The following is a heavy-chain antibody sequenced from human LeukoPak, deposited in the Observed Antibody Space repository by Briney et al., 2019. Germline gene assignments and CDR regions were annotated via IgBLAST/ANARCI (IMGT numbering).Heavy chain of an antibody. V-gene: IGHV3-7*01. J-gene: IGHJ3*01. CDR1: GFTFSRYW. CDR2: IKQDESEK. Sequence: GGSLRLSCEASGFTFSRYWMSWVRQAPGKGLEWVANIKQDESEKYYVDSVKGRFTISRDNAKNSPYLQVNSLRAEDTAVYYCARLSTSNSCFGFDLWGQGTTVTVSS. CDR3: ARLSTSNSCFGFDL. D-gene: IGHD2-2*01.